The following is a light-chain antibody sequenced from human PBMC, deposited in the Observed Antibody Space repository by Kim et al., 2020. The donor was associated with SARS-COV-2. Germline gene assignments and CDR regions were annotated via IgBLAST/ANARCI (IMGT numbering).Light chain of an antibody. CDR2: SNN. CDR1: SSKIGSNT. J-gene: IGLJ7*01. CDR3: AAWDDSLNGPV. V-gene: IGLV1-44*01. Sequence: GQRVTISSSGSSSKIGSNTVNWYQQLPGTAPKLLIYSNNQRPSGIPDSFSGSKSGTSASLAISGLQSEDEADYYCAAWDDSLNGPVFGGGTQLTVL.